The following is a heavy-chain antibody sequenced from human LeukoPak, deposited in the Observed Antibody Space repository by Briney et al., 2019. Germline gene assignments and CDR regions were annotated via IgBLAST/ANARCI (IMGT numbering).Heavy chain of an antibody. CDR2: IYPGDSDT. J-gene: IGHJ4*02. CDR3: ARGSLLTGFDY. V-gene: IGHV5-51*01. D-gene: IGHD3-9*01. CDR1: GFRFSSTW. Sequence: GESLKISCQGSGFRFSSTWIGWVRQMPGNGLEWMGVIYPGDSDTRYSPSFQGQVTISADKSISTAYLQWSSLEASDTAMYYCARGSLLTGFDYWGQGTLVTVSS.